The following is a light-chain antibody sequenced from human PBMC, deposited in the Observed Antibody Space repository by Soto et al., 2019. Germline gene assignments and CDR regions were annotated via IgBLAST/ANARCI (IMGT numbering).Light chain of an antibody. CDR3: QQRYGWPPLT. Sequence: EIVLTQSPATLSLSPGERATLSCRASRGVGIYLAWYQQKPGQAPRLLIYDTSNRATDIPARFSGSGSGTDFTLTISGLEPEDFAVYYCQQRYGWPPLTFGGGTRVEIK. V-gene: IGKV3-11*01. J-gene: IGKJ4*01. CDR2: DTS. CDR1: RGVGIY.